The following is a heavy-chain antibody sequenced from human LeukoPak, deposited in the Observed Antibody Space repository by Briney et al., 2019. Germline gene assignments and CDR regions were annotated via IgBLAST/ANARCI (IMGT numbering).Heavy chain of an antibody. V-gene: IGHV4-34*01. D-gene: IGHD3-22*01. CDR2: INHSGST. J-gene: IGHJ4*02. Sequence: SETLSLTCAVYGGSFSGYYWSWIRQPPGKGLEWIGEINHSGSTNYNPSLKSRVTISVDTSKNQFSLKLSSVTAADTAVYYCARETPYYYDSSGYYLFDYWGQGTLATVSS. CDR1: GGSFSGYY. CDR3: ARETPYYYDSSGYYLFDY.